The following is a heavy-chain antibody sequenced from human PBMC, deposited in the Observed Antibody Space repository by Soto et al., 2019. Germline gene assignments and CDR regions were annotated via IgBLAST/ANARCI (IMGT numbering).Heavy chain of an antibody. J-gene: IGHJ4*02. Sequence: GGSLRISCAASGFTFSSYAMHWVRQAPGKGLEWVAVISYDGSNKYYADSVKGRFTISRDNAKNTLYLQMNSLRAEDTAVYYCARDWGYSSSWFFDYWGQGTLVTVSS. V-gene: IGHV3-30*04. CDR1: GFTFSSYA. D-gene: IGHD6-13*01. CDR3: ARDWGYSSSWFFDY. CDR2: ISYDGSNK.